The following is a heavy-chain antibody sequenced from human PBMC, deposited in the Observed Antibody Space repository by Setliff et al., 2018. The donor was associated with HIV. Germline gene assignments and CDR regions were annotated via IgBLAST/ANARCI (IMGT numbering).Heavy chain of an antibody. CDR2: MPYDGSNK. V-gene: IGHV3-30*02. Sequence: GGSLRLSCAASGFTFSSYGMHWVRQAPGKGLEWVAFMPYDGSNKYYAVSVKGRFTISRDNSKNTLSLQMNSLRPEDTARYYCAADPPSEVIDWPGGDNWGQGTLVTV. J-gene: IGHJ4*02. CDR3: AADPPSEVIDWPGGDN. D-gene: IGHD3-9*01. CDR1: GFTFSSYG.